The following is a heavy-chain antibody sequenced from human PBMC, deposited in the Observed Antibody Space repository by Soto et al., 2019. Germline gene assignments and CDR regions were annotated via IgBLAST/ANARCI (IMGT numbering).Heavy chain of an antibody. J-gene: IGHJ6*02. D-gene: IGHD3-3*01. CDR2: IHYSGTT. Sequence: PSETLSLTCTVSGGSMRNYFWTWIRQPPGKGLEWIGYIHYSGTTSFFPAYNPSRRRRVTISEDTSKNQFSLKFLSVTTADTDVYYWARVDYAFWSGSSPSNYGMDVWGQGNTVTVSS. V-gene: IGHV4-59*01. CDR1: GGSMRNYF. CDR3: ARVDYAFWSGSSPSNYGMDV.